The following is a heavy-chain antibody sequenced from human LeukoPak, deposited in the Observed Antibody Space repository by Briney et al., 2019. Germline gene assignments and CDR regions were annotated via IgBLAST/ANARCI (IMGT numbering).Heavy chain of an antibody. V-gene: IGHV5-51*01. J-gene: IGHJ4*02. CDR2: IYPGDSDT. Sequence: GESLKISCKGSGYSFASYWIAWVRQMPGRGLEWMGIIYPGDSDTRYSPSFQGQVTISADKSISTAYLQWSSLKASDTAIYYCARQWGDCSSTSCYSAYWGQGTLVTVSS. CDR1: GYSFASYW. CDR3: ARQWGDCSSTSCYSAY. D-gene: IGHD2-2*01.